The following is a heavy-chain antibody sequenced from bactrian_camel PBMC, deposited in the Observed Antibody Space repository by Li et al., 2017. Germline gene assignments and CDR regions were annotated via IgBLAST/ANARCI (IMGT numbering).Heavy chain of an antibody. Sequence: VQLVESGGGLVQPGGTLSLSCAASGFTFSTFDMSWVRQAPGKGLEWGSAIASSCRSTYYADSVKGRFTISQDKDENTVYLQMNNLNPEDTAMYYYAADYTLPGHCLLTRNYRYRGQGTQVTVS. V-gene: IGHV3S40*01. J-gene: IGHJ4*01. D-gene: IGHD2*01. CDR1: GFTFSTFD. CDR3: AADYTLPGHCLLTRNYRY. CDR2: IASSCRST.